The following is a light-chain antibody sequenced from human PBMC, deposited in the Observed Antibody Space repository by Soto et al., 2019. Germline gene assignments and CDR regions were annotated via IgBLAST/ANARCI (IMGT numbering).Light chain of an antibody. Sequence: QSVLTQPPSASGTPGQRVIISCSGGSSNIGRNTVNWYQHLPGTAPRLLIYTNDQRPSGVPDRFSGSKSGTSASLAISGLQSEDEADYYCAAWDDTSSFVFGTGTRSPS. CDR3: AAWDDTSSFV. CDR1: SSNIGRNT. CDR2: TND. J-gene: IGLJ1*01. V-gene: IGLV1-44*01.